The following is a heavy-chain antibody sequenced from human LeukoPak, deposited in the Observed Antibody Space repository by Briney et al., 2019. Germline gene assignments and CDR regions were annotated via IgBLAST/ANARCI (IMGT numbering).Heavy chain of an antibody. CDR1: GFTLSSYW. V-gene: IGHV3-74*01. CDR3: ARKPLSGGYGGTIDY. D-gene: IGHD5-12*01. J-gene: IGHJ4*02. CDR2: INNDGVST. Sequence: GGSLRLSWATSGFTLSSYWVHWVRQVPGKGLEWLSRINNDGVSTSYADSVKGRFTISRDNAKNTLYLRMNSLRAEDTAIYYCARKPLSGGYGGTIDYWGQGTLVTVSS.